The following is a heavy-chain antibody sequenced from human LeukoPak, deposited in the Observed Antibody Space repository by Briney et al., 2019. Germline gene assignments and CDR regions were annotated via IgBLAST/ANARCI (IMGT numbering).Heavy chain of an antibody. Sequence: GASVKVSCKASGYTFTGYYMHWVRQAPGQGLEWMGWINPNSGGTNYAQRFQGRVTMTRDTSTSTAYMELSRLRSDDTAVYYCARGRRLTRGPTTPEYYFDYWGQGTLVTVSS. J-gene: IGHJ4*02. CDR2: INPNSGGT. D-gene: IGHD1-26*01. V-gene: IGHV1-2*02. CDR3: ARGRRLTRGPTTPEYYFDY. CDR1: GYTFTGYY.